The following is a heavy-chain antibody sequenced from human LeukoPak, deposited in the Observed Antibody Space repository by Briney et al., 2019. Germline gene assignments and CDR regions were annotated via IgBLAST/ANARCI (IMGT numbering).Heavy chain of an antibody. Sequence: GGSLRPSCAASGFTVSDNYMSWVRQAPGKGLEWVSVINTGGQTSYANSVKGRFTISRDTSKNTLYLQMNSLRAEDSAVYFCARAGKWTSYYYYYGMDVWGQGTTVTVSS. CDR2: INTGGQT. D-gene: IGHD1-26*01. CDR1: GFTVSDNY. J-gene: IGHJ6*02. CDR3: ARAGKWTSYYYYYGMDV. V-gene: IGHV3-53*01.